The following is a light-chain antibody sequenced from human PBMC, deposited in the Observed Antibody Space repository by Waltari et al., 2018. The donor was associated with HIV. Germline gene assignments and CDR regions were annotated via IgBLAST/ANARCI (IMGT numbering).Light chain of an antibody. CDR2: GKN. Sequence: SSELTQDPAVSVALGQTVRITCQGDIPRTYYASWYQQKPGQAPRLVIYGKNNRPSGIPDRFSGSSSGNTASLTITGAQAEDEADYYCNSRDSSGHWVFGGGTKLTVL. J-gene: IGLJ3*02. CDR3: NSRDSSGHWV. V-gene: IGLV3-19*01. CDR1: IPRTYY.